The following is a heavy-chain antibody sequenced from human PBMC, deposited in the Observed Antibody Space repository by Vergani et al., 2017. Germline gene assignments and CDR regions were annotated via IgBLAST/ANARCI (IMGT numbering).Heavy chain of an antibody. J-gene: IGHJ6*02. V-gene: IGHV1-69-2*01. CDR3: ATPQTVTTGGMEV. Sequence: EVQLVPSGAEVKKPGATLQISCTVSGYTFTDHYMHWVKQAPGKGLEWMGLVDPEDGETIYAEKFKGRVTIAADTSTDTAHLELSSLRSEYTAVYYCATPQTVTTGGMEVWGQGTAVIVSS. D-gene: IGHD4-17*01. CDR1: GYTFTDHY. CDR2: VDPEDGET.